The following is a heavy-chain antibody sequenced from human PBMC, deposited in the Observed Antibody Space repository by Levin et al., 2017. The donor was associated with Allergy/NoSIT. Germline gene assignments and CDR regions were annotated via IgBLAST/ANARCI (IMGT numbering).Heavy chain of an antibody. CDR2: IYYSGST. J-gene: IGHJ4*02. D-gene: IGHD3-3*01. V-gene: IGHV4-61*01. Sequence: GSLRLSCTVSGGSVSSGSYYWSWIRQPPGKGLEWIGYIYYSGSTNYNPSLKSRVTISVDTSKNQFSLKLSSVTAADTAVYYCAAQIGAYYDFWSGYSIDYWGQGTLVTVSS. CDR3: AAQIGAYYDFWSGYSIDY. CDR1: GGSVSSGSYY.